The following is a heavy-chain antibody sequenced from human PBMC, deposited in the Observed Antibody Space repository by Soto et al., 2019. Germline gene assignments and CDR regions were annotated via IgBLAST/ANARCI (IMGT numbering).Heavy chain of an antibody. Sequence: PGGSLRLSCAASGFTFSSYAMSWVRQAPGKGLEWVSAISGSGGSTYYADSVKGRFTISRDNSKNTLYLQMNSLRAEDTAVYYCARGDILTGYQLFDYWGQGTLVTVSS. D-gene: IGHD3-9*01. V-gene: IGHV3-23*01. CDR2: ISGSGGST. J-gene: IGHJ4*02. CDR3: ARGDILTGYQLFDY. CDR1: GFTFSSYA.